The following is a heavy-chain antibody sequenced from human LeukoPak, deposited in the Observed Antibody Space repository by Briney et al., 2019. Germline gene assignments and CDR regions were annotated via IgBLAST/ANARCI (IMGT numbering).Heavy chain of an antibody. V-gene: IGHV3-30-3*01. CDR3: ARAKGPYSSRWYPPYY. CDR2: ISYDGSNK. CDR1: GFTFTTYA. Sequence: GGSLRLSCAASGFTFTTYAMHWVRQAPGKGLEWVAVISYDGSNKYYADSVKGQFTISRDNSKNTLYLQMNSLRDEDTAVYYCARAKGPYSSRWYPPYYWGQGILVTVSS. D-gene: IGHD6-13*01. J-gene: IGHJ4*02.